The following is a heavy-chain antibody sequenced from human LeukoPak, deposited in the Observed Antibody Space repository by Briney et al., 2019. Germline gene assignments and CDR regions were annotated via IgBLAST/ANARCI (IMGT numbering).Heavy chain of an antibody. CDR2: IYHSGSI. J-gene: IGHJ3*02. V-gene: IGHV4-30-2*01. CDR1: GGSISSGGYS. CDR3: ARDDADLTAFDI. Sequence: SETLSLTCAVSGGSISSGGYSWSWIRQPPGKGLEWIGYIYHSGSIYYNPSLKSRVTISVDRSKNQFSLKLSSVTAADTAVYYCARDDADLTAFDIWGQGTMVTVSS.